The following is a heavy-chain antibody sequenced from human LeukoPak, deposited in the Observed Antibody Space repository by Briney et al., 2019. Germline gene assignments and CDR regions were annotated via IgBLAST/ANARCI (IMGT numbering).Heavy chain of an antibody. Sequence: GGSLRLSCAASGFTFSRHDMSWVRQAPGKGLEWVSGISGSGGSTFYADSVKGRFTISRDNSKNTLYLLMSSLRAEDTAVYYCAKHQVRSHDYWGQGTLVTVSS. CDR2: ISGSGGST. CDR1: GFTFSRHD. V-gene: IGHV3-23*01. CDR3: AKHQVRSHDY. J-gene: IGHJ4*02.